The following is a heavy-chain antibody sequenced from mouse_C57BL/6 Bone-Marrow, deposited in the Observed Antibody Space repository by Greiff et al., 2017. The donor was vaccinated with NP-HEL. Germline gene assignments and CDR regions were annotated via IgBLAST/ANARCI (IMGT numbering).Heavy chain of an antibody. CDR1: GYTFTDYY. V-gene: IGHV1-26*01. D-gene: IGHD2-3*01. CDR2: INPNNGGT. CDR3: ARRFYDGYYSWFAY. Sequence: EVQLQQSGPELVKPGASVKISCKASGYTFTDYYMNWVKQSHGKSLEWIGDINPNNGGTSYNQKFKGKATLTVDKSSSTAYMELRSLTSEDSAVYYCARRFYDGYYSWFAYWGQGTLVTVSA. J-gene: IGHJ3*01.